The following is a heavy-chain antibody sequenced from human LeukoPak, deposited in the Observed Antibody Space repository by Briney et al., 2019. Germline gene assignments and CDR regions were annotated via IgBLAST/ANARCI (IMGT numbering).Heavy chain of an antibody. CDR3: ARDVGQFDF. J-gene: IGHJ4*02. D-gene: IGHD2-15*01. Sequence: GGSRRLSCAASGFTFSSYGMHWVRQAPGKGLEWVAIIKFDGSDQYYADAVKGRFTISRDNSKNTLYLQMDSLRAEDTAVYYCARDVGQFDFWGQGTLVTVSS. CDR2: IKFDGSDQ. CDR1: GFTFSSYG. V-gene: IGHV3-33*05.